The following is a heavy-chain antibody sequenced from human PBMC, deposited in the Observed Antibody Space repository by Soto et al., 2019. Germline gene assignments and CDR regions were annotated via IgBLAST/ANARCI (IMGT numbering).Heavy chain of an antibody. CDR1: GFTFSSYA. CDR3: ARETIAVALYYFDY. Sequence: TGGSLRLSCAASGFTFSSYAMHWVRQAPGKGLEWVAVISYDGSNKYYADPVKGRFTISRDNSKNTLYLQMNSLRAEDTAVYYCARETIAVALYYFDYWGQGTLVTVSS. D-gene: IGHD6-19*01. CDR2: ISYDGSNK. V-gene: IGHV3-30-3*01. J-gene: IGHJ4*02.